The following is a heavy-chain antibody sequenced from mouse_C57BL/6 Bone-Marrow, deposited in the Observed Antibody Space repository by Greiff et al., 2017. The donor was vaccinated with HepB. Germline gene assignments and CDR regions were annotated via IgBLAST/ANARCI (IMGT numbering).Heavy chain of an antibody. D-gene: IGHD1-1*01. CDR2: INYDGSST. Sequence: EVQLQESEGGLVQPGSSMKLSCTASGFTFSDYYMAWVRQVPEKGLEWVANINYDGSSTYYLDSLKSRFIISRDNAKNILYLQMSSLKSEDTATYYCAIYYYGSSYHYYAMDYWGQGTSVTVSS. J-gene: IGHJ4*01. V-gene: IGHV5-16*01. CDR3: AIYYYGSSYHYYAMDY. CDR1: GFTFSDYY.